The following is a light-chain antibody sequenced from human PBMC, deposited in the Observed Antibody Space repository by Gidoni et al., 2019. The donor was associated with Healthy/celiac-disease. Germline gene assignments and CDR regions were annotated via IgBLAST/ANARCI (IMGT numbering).Light chain of an antibody. CDR3: QQYNSYWT. V-gene: IGKV1-5*03. CDR1: QSISSW. CDR2: KAS. J-gene: IGKJ1*01. Sequence: DIQPTQSPSTLSASVGDRVTITCRASQSISSWLAWYQQKPGKDPKLLIYKASSLESGVPSRFSGGGSGTEFTLTISSLQPDDFATYYCQQYNSYWTFGQGTKVEIK.